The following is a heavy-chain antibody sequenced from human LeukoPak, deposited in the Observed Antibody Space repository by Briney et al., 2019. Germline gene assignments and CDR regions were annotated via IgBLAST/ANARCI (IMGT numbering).Heavy chain of an antibody. V-gene: IGHV3-11*01. D-gene: IGHD6-13*01. CDR1: GFTFSDYY. J-gene: IGHJ4*02. CDR2: ISSSGSTI. CDR3: ARRAIAAAGKYSLYYFDY. Sequence: GGSLRLSCAASGFTFSDYYMSWIRQAPGKGLEWVSYISSSGSTIYYADSVKGRFTISRDNAKNSLYLQMNSLSAEDTAVYYCARRAIAAAGKYSLYYFDYWGQGTLVTVSS.